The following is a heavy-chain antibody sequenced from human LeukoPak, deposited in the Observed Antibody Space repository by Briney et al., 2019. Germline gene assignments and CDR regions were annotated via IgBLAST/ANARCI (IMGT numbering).Heavy chain of an antibody. J-gene: IGHJ4*02. V-gene: IGHV3-30*03. D-gene: IGHD3-10*01. CDR2: ISYDGSNK. CDR1: GFTFSSYG. CDR3: GYGSGSYYTIDY. Sequence: GGSLRLSCAASGFTFSSYGMHRVRQAPGKGLEWVAVISYDGSNKYYADSVKGRFTISRDNSKNTLYLQMNSLRAEDTAVYYCGYGSGSYYTIDYWGRGTLVTVSS.